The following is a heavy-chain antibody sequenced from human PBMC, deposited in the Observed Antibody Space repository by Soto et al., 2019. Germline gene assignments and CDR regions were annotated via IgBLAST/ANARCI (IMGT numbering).Heavy chain of an antibody. CDR2: FIAKAQGYST. CDR3: VRGTYISDSSGDTRRLEY. CDR1: GFTLSDHY. J-gene: IGHJ4*02. Sequence: PGGSLTLSSAGSGFTLSDHYIDWVRQAPGKGVEGVVRFIAKAQGYSTAHAAPVKGRFTTSRDESKSSLYPQMTRMKAEDTAFYYCVRGTYISDSSGDTRRLEYCVQGTLVTVS. D-gene: IGHD3-22*01. V-gene: IGHV3-72*01.